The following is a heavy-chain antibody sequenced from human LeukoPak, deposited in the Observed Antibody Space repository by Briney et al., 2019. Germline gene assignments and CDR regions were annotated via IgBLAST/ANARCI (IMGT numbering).Heavy chain of an antibody. D-gene: IGHD2-15*01. Sequence: GGSLRLSCAASGFTFSSYWMNWVRQAPGKGLEWVPYISSSDSTIYYADSVMGRSTISRDNAKNSLYLQMNSLRAEDTAVYYCARVVGPGSGYLDYWGQGTLVTVSS. CDR3: ARVVGPGSGYLDY. V-gene: IGHV3-48*04. CDR2: ISSSDSTI. J-gene: IGHJ4*02. CDR1: GFTFSSYW.